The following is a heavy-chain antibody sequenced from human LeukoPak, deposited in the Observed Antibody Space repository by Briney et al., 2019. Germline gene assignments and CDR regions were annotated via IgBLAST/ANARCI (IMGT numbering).Heavy chain of an antibody. V-gene: IGHV3-30-3*01. CDR3: ARNTAMASIDALDL. CDR1: GFTFSXPX. CDR2: TLFDXSXQ. D-gene: IGHD5-18*01. J-gene: IGHJ3*01. Sequence: TGGSLXLXXXASGFTFSXPXXXXXXQAPXXXXXXXXXTLFDXSXQYYADSXXXXFXISRDNSKNTLYLQMNSLRPEDTXMYYCARNTAMASIDALDLWGQGTMVTVSS.